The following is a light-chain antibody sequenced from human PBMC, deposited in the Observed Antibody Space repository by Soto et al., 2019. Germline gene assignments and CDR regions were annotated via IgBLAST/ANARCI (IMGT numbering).Light chain of an antibody. CDR3: CSYAGGTSVV. CDR2: EDI. J-gene: IGLJ2*01. CDR1: SSDVGRYNL. V-gene: IGLV2-23*01. Sequence: QSVLTQPASVSGSLGQSITISCTGSSSDVGRYNLVSWYQQHPGKAPKLLIYEDIERPSGVSNRFSGSKSGNTASLTISGLHTEDEADYYCCSYAGGTSVVFGGGTKLTVL.